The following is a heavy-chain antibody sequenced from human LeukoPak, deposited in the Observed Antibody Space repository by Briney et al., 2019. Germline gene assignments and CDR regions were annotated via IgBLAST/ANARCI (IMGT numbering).Heavy chain of an antibody. V-gene: IGHV3-30-3*01. CDR3: ARYGDSTYGMDV. CDR2: ISYDGSNK. D-gene: IGHD4-17*01. CDR1: GFTFSSYA. J-gene: IGHJ6*02. Sequence: GGSLRLSCAASGFTFSSYAMHWVRQAPGKGLECVAVISYDGSNKYYADSVKGRFTISRDNSKNTLYLQMNSLRAEDTAVYYCARYGDSTYGMDVWGQGTTVTVSS.